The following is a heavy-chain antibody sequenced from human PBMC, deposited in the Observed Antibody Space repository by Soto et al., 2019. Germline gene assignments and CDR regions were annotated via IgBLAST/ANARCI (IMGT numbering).Heavy chain of an antibody. CDR2: IIPIFGTA. D-gene: IGHD3-3*01. Sequence: GASVKVSCKASGGTFSSYAISWVRQAPGQGLEWMGGIIPIFGTANYAQKFQGRVTITADESTSTAYMELSSLRSEDTAVYYCARDWRVITILGRWYGMDVWGQGTTVTVSS. CDR1: GGTFSSYA. CDR3: ARDWRVITILGRWYGMDV. J-gene: IGHJ6*02. V-gene: IGHV1-69*13.